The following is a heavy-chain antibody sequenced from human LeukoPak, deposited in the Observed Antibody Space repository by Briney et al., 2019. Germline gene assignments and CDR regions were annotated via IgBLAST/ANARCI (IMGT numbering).Heavy chain of an antibody. CDR2: IYYSGST. V-gene: IGHV4-59*08. Sequence: SETLSLTCTVSGGSISSYYWSWIRQPPGKGLEWIGYIYYSGSTNYNPSLKSRVTISVDTSKNQFSLKLSSVTAADTAVYYCAKGGTVAGRKNYYYYYGMDVWGQGTTVTVSS. J-gene: IGHJ6*02. CDR3: AKGGTVAGRKNYYYYYGMDV. CDR1: GGSISSYY. D-gene: IGHD6-19*01.